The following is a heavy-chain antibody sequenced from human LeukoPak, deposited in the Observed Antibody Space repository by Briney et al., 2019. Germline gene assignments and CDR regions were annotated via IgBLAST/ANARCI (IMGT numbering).Heavy chain of an antibody. CDR2: IYYSGST. J-gene: IGHJ3*02. V-gene: IGHV4-39*07. CDR1: GGSISSFIYY. CDR3: ARDLMITFGGVIVSYACDI. D-gene: IGHD3-16*02. Sequence: PSETLSLTCTVSGGSISSFIYYWGWIRQPPGKGLEWIGSIYYSGSTYYNPSLKSRVTISVDTSKNQFSLKLSSVTAADTAVYYCARDLMITFGGVIVSYACDIWGQGTMVTVSS.